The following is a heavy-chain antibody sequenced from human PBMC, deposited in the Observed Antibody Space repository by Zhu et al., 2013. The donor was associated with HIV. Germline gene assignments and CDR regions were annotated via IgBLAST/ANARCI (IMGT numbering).Heavy chain of an antibody. D-gene: IGHD5-12*01. CDR3: ATNEMATINLFYYFDY. V-gene: IGHV1-69*01. Sequence: QVQLVQSGAEVKKPGSSVKVSCKASGGTFSSYAISWVRQAPGQGLEWMGGIIPIFGTANYAQKFQGRVTITADESTSTAYMELSSLRSEDTAVYYCATNEMATINLFYYFDYWGQGTLVTVSS. J-gene: IGHJ4*02. CDR1: GGTFSSYA. CDR2: IIPIFGTA.